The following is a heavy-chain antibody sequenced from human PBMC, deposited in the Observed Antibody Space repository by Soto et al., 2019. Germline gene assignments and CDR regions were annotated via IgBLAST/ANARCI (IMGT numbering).Heavy chain of an antibody. J-gene: IGHJ6*02. CDR3: ARLSIRRGYSYGPTHYYGMDV. D-gene: IGHD5-18*01. Sequence: ETLSLTCTVSGGSISSSSYYWGWIRQPPGKGLEWNGSIYYSGSTYYNPPLKRRDTISVNTSKKQFSLKQSSVTAPDTAVYYCARLSIRRGYSYGPTHYYGMDVWGQGTTVTVSS. CDR1: GGSISSSSYY. CDR2: IYYSGST. V-gene: IGHV4-39*01.